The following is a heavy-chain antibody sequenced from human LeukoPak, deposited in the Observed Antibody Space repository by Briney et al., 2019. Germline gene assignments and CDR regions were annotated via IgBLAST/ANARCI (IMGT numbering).Heavy chain of an antibody. CDR1: RGSVSSGDYY. Sequence: SETLSLTCTVSRGSVSSGDYYWTWIRQPPGKGLEWIGYISYSGSTNYNPSLKSRVTISIDTSKNQISLKLSSVTAADTAVYYCASGPRGYWGQGTLVTVSS. V-gene: IGHV4-61*08. D-gene: IGHD3-10*01. CDR3: ASGPRGY. CDR2: ISYSGST. J-gene: IGHJ4*02.